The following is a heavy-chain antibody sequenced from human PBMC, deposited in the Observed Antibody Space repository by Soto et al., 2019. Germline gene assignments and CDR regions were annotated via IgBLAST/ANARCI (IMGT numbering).Heavy chain of an antibody. V-gene: IGHV6-1*01. CDR2: TYYRSKWYN. CDR1: GDSVSSNNAA. Sequence: SQTLSLTCAISGDSVSSNNAAWHWIRHSPSRGLEWLGRTYYRSKWYNDYAVSVRSRITINPDTSKNQFSLQLNSVTPEDTAVYYCARARERSSLAGFDYWGQGTLVTVSS. CDR3: ARARERSSLAGFDY. D-gene: IGHD6-19*01. J-gene: IGHJ4*02.